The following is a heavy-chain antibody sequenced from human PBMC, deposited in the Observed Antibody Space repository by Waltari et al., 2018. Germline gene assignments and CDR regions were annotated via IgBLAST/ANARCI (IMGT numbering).Heavy chain of an antibody. CDR2: FNPKTGAA. V-gene: IGHV1-2*02. CDR3: ARMGLSGDFRY. J-gene: IGHJ4*02. D-gene: IGHD7-27*01. Sequence: QVQLVQSGAEVRRPGASVRVSCRPFGYTFTDYFLHWLRQAPGQGLEWVGWFNPKTGAADFARNFQGRVALTGDTSISTAYLDLTNLSPDDTGNFYCARMGLSGDFRYWGQGTLVTVSS. CDR1: GYTFTDYF.